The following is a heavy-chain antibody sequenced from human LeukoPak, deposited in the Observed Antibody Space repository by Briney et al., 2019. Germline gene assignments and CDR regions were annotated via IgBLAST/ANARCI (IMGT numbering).Heavy chain of an antibody. CDR2: INHSGST. Sequence: SETLSLTCAVYGGSFSGYYWSWIRQPPGKGLEWIGEINHSGSTNYNPSLKSRVTISVDTSKSQFSLKLSSVTAADTAVYYCARGLYLFKCYFDYWGQGTLVTVSS. V-gene: IGHV4-34*01. CDR1: GGSFSGYY. J-gene: IGHJ4*02. D-gene: IGHD2-8*01. CDR3: ARGLYLFKCYFDY.